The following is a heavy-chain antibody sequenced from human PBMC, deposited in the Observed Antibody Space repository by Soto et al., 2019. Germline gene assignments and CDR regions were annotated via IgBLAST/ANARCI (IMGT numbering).Heavy chain of an antibody. Sequence: QVQLVQSGAEVKKPGSSVKVSCKASGGTFSSYAISCVRQAPGQGLEWMGGIIPIFGTANYAQKFQGRVTITADKSTSTAYMELSSLRSEDTAVYYCASLGNFWSGYYEFVPAPWGQGTLVTVSS. CDR2: IIPIFGTA. V-gene: IGHV1-69*06. D-gene: IGHD3-3*01. CDR1: GGTFSSYA. J-gene: IGHJ5*02. CDR3: ASLGNFWSGYYEFVPAP.